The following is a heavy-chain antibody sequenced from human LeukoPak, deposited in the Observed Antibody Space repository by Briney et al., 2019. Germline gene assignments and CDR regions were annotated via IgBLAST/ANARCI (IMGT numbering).Heavy chain of an antibody. CDR3: ARLRHCSGGSCYDYGDYVNDAFDI. J-gene: IGHJ3*02. Sequence: PSETLSLTCTVSGGSISSYYWTWIRQSAGKGLEWIGSIYYSGSTYYNPSLKSRVTISVDTSKNQFSLKLSSVTAADTAVYYCARLRHCSGGSCYDYGDYVNDAFDIWGQGTMVTVSS. CDR2: IYYSGST. CDR1: GGSISSYY. V-gene: IGHV4-59*05. D-gene: IGHD2-15*01.